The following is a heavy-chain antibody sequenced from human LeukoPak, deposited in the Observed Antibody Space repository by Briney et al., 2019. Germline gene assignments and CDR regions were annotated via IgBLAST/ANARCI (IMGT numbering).Heavy chain of an antibody. CDR1: GDSMTTYY. V-gene: IGHV4-59*01. J-gene: IGHJ4*02. D-gene: IGHD6-13*01. CDR2: MFHSGNT. CDR3: GRGAAPGY. Sequence: TSETLSLTCTVSGDSMTTYYYSWVRQSPEKGLEWIGCMFHSGNTVSSPSLKTRVTMSLDTSKKQFSLKLTSVTAADTAVYYCGRGAAPGYWGQGILVAVST.